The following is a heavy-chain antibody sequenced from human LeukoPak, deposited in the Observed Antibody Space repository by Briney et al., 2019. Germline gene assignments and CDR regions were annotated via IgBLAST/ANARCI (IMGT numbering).Heavy chain of an antibody. J-gene: IGHJ3*02. V-gene: IGHV3-53*01. D-gene: IGHD3-22*01. CDR3: ARGGRGSAAVVAPRSFDI. CDR2: TYTGGNS. CDR1: GFTVSSTH. Sequence: GGSLRLSCAASGFTVSSTHMVWVRQAPGKGLEWVSVTYTGGNSYYAGSVKGRFIISRDISKNTLCLQMNSLRAEDSALYYCARGGRGSAAVVAPRSFDIWGQGTMVTVSS.